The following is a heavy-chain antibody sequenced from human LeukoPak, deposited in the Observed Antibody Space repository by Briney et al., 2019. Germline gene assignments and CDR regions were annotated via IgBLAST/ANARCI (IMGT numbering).Heavy chain of an antibody. V-gene: IGHV3-23*01. D-gene: IGHD3-10*01. CDR3: AKDYTPGKGLWLGDTYYYGMDV. Sequence: GGSLRLSCAASGFTFSSYAMSWVRQAPGKGLEWVSAISGSGGSTYYADSVKGRFTISRDNAKNSLYLQMNSLRAEDTALYYCAKDYTPGKGLWLGDTYYYGMDVWGQGTTVTVSS. CDR2: ISGSGGST. CDR1: GFTFSSYA. J-gene: IGHJ6*02.